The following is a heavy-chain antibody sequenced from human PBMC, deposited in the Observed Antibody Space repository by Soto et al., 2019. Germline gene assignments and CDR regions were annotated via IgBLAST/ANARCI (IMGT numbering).Heavy chain of an antibody. CDR1: GFTASNYW. V-gene: IGHV3-74*01. CDR3: ARSVRSGSFPYYYYAMDV. CDR2: IKSDGSST. Sequence: GGSLRLSCAASGFTASNYWMHWVRQAPGKGLVWVSRIKSDGSSTSYADSVKGRFTISRDNAKNTLDLQMHGLRAEDMAVYYCARSVRSGSFPYYYYAMDVWGQGTTVTVSS. D-gene: IGHD3-10*01. J-gene: IGHJ6*02.